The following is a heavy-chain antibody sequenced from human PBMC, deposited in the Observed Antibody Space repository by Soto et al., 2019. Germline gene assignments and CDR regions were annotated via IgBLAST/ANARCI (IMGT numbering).Heavy chain of an antibody. D-gene: IGHD4-17*01. J-gene: IGHJ3*01. V-gene: IGHV3-53*01. CDR2: LYDLDGT. CDR1: GLTVSGKYY. CDR3: ASWHLREHAYDV. Sequence: DVQLVESGGGLIQPGGSLRLSCAAFGLTVSGKYYMAWVRQAPGRGLQWLSGLYDLDGTYYADSVKGRFITSGDSSKNIVDLQINDLRPDDTAVYYCASWHLREHAYDVWGQGTTVTVSS.